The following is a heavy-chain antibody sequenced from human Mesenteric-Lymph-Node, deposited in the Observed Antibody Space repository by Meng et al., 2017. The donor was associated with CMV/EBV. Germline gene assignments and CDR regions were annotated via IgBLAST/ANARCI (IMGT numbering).Heavy chain of an antibody. D-gene: IGHD3-10*01. J-gene: IGHJ4*02. V-gene: IGHV4-30-4*08. CDR1: GGSISSGDYY. CDR3: AREGSGSWFGAATFDY. CDR2: IYYSGST. Sequence: QVHVKESGPGLVKPSQTPSLTCTVSGGSISSGDYYWSWIRQPPGKGLEWIGYIYYSGSTHYNLSLKSRVTISVDTSKNQFSLKLSSVTAADTAVYYCAREGSGSWFGAATFDYWGQGTLVTVSS.